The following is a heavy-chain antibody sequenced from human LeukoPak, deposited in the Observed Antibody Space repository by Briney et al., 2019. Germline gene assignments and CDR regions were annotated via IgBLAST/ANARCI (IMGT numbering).Heavy chain of an antibody. D-gene: IGHD5-18*01. CDR3: AKEGDVDTGSLDY. Sequence: GSLRLSCAGSGFTFSSYGMHWVRQAPGKGLEWVAVISYDGSNKYYADSVKGRFTISRDNSKNTLYLQMNSLRAEDTAVYYCAKEGDVDTGSLDYWGQGTLVTVSS. CDR1: GFTFSSYG. CDR2: ISYDGSNK. V-gene: IGHV3-30*18. J-gene: IGHJ4*02.